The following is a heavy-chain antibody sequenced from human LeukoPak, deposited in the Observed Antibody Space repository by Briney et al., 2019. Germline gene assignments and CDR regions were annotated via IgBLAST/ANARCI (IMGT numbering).Heavy chain of an antibody. V-gene: IGHV1-69*02. CDR3: ARGAITYYYGSGSYFSTANPNRFDP. Sequence: SVKVSCKASGGTFSSYTISWVRQAPGQGLEWMGRIIPILGIANYAQKFQGRVTITADKSTSTAYMELSSLRSEDTAVYYCARGAITYYYGSGSYFSTANPNRFDPWGQGTLVTVSS. D-gene: IGHD3-10*01. J-gene: IGHJ5*02. CDR1: GGTFSSYT. CDR2: IIPILGIA.